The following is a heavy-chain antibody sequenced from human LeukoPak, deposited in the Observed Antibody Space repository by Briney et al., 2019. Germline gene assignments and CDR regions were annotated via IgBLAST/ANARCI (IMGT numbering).Heavy chain of an antibody. CDR2: IYTSGST. CDR3: ARGYSTGWYYFDY. V-gene: IGHV4-4*07. Sequence: SETPSLTCTVSGGSISCFYWSWIRQPAGKGLEWIGRIYTSGSTNYNPSLKSRVTMSVDTSKNQFSLKLSSVTAADTAVYYCARGYSTGWYYFDYWGQGTLVTVSS. CDR1: GGSISCFY. J-gene: IGHJ4*02. D-gene: IGHD6-19*01.